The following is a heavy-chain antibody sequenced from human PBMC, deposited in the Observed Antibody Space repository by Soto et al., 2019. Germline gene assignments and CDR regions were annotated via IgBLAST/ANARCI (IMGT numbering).Heavy chain of an antibody. CDR3: ARDRVPGSR. Sequence: PSETLSLTCTVSGDSMSGYYWSWIRQHPGKGLEWIGCIHYTGTTNYSPSLKSRVTISLDTSQNQFSLMLGSVTLADTAVYYCARDRVPGSRWGQGTLVTVSS. CDR2: IHYTGTT. J-gene: IGHJ4*02. CDR1: GDSMSGYY. D-gene: IGHD3-10*01. V-gene: IGHV4-59*01.